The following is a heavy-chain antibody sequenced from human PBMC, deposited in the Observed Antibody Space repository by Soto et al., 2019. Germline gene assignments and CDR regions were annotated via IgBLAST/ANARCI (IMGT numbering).Heavy chain of an antibody. D-gene: IGHD5-12*01. Sequence: QVQLVQSGAEVKKPGASVKVSCKASGYTFTGYYMHWVRQAPGQGLEWMGWINPNSGGTNYAQQFQGWVTMTRDTSISTACMELSRLRSDDTAVYYCARVGYSGYDYGFDPWGQGTLVTVSS. CDR2: INPNSGGT. CDR1: GYTFTGYY. CDR3: ARVGYSGYDYGFDP. J-gene: IGHJ5*02. V-gene: IGHV1-2*04.